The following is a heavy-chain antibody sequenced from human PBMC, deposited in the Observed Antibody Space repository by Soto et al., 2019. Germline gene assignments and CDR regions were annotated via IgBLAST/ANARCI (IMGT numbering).Heavy chain of an antibody. Sequence: YRLVFRLPLGKKMKYIGFIYNGGSPNYSPSLESRVTISPDTSKNQFSLTLSSVTAADTAVYYFAFWWCGDHRDLHSFPTRRSSDL. D-gene: IGHD2-21*01. CDR2: IYNGGSP. J-gene: IGHJ2*01. CDR1: Y. V-gene: IGHV4-59*01. CDR3: AFWWCGDHRDLHSFPTRRSSDL.